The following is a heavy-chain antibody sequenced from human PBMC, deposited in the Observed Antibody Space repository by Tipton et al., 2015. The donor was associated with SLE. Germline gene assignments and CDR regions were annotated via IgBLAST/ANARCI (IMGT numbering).Heavy chain of an antibody. CDR3: ARDQSSSWPRYFQH. J-gene: IGHJ1*01. D-gene: IGHD6-13*01. CDR1: GFTFSSYA. CDR2: ISGSGGST. Sequence: SLRLSCAASGFTFSSYAMSWVRQAPGKGLEWVSAISGSGGSTYYADSVKGRFTISRDNSKNSLYLQMNSLRAEDTAVYYCARDQSSSWPRYFQHWGQGTLVTVSS. V-gene: IGHV3-23*01.